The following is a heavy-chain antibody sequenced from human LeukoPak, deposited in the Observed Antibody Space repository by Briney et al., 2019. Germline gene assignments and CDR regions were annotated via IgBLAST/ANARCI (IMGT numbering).Heavy chain of an antibody. CDR2: LNHIGST. CDR1: VGLFSGLY. Sequence: PSETLSLTCAVYVGLFSGLYWSSIRQPPASRPDSIGELNHIGSTNYNPYLKSRGTILVDTSQNQFSLKLSSVTAEETAVYDWATNIRANYDSTRRYYLDDWCQGALVTVSS. J-gene: IGHJ4*02. V-gene: IGHV4-34*01. CDR3: ATNIRANYDSTRRYYLDD. D-gene: IGHD3-22*01.